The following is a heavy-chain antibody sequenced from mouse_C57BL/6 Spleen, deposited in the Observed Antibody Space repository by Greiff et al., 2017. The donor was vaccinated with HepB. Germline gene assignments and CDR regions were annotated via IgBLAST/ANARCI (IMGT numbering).Heavy chain of an antibody. CDR2: ISYDGSN. V-gene: IGHV3-6*01. CDR1: GYSITSGYY. Sequence: EVKLLESGPGLVKPSQSLSLTCSVTGYSITSGYYWNWIRQFPGNKLEWMGYISYDGSNNYNPSLKNRISITRDTSKNQFFLKLNSVTTEDTATDYGARGDYDGGYWDFDVWGKGTTVTVSS. D-gene: IGHD2-4*01. J-gene: IGHJ1*03. CDR3: ARGDYDGGYWDFDV.